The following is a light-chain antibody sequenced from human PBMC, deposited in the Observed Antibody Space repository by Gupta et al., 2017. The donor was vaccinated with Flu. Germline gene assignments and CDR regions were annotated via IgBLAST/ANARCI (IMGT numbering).Light chain of an antibody. CDR2: AAS. CDR3: LQHNNYLTWT. J-gene: IGKJ1*01. V-gene: IGKV1-17*01. Sequence: DIQMTQSPSSLSASVGDRVSITCRASQGIRNDLGWYQQKPGKAPKRLISAASSLQSGVPSRFSGSGCGKGFTLTISRRQPEDFAAYYCLQHNNYLTWTFGQGTKVEIK. CDR1: QGIRND.